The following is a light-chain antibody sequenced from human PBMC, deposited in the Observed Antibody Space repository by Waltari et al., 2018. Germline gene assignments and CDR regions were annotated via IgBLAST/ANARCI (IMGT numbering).Light chain of an antibody. CDR2: DVS. CDR1: QDITNY. J-gene: IGKJ2*03. CDR3: LQYSSAPYS. Sequence: DIQMTQSPSSLSASVGDRVTITCRARQDITNYLTWFQQKPGEMPKRLIYDVSTLQGGVPSRFSGSRSGTVFTLTISSLQPEDFATYYCLQYSSAPYSFGQGTKVEI. V-gene: IGKV1-17*03.